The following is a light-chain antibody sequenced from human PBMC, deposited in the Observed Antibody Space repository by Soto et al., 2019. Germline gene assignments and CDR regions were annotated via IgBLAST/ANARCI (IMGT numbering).Light chain of an antibody. J-gene: IGKJ1*01. V-gene: IGKV1-5*01. Sequence: DIPMTQSPSTLSTSVGDRVTITCRASQSISSWLAWYQQKPGKAPKLLIYDASSLKSGVPSRFSGSGFGTEFTLTISTLQPDDFATYYCQQYNSYPRTFGQGTKGEIK. CDR3: QQYNSYPRT. CDR1: QSISSW. CDR2: DAS.